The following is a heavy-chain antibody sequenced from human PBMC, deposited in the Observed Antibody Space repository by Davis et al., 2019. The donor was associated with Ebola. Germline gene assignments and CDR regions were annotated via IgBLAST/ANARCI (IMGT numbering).Heavy chain of an antibody. CDR3: AKDRGGIAAVTAWFDP. D-gene: IGHD6-13*01. CDR2: ISGSGGST. V-gene: IGHV3-23*01. Sequence: GESLKISCAASGFTFSSYAMSWVRQAPGKGLEWVSAISGSGGSTYYADSVKGRFTISRDNSKNTQYLQMNSLSAEDTAVYYCAKDRGGIAAVTAWFDPWGQGTLVTVSS. J-gene: IGHJ5*02. CDR1: GFTFSSYA.